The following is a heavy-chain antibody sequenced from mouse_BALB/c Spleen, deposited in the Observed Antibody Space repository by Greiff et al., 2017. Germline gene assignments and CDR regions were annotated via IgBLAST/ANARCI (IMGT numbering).Heavy chain of an antibody. CDR1: GYAFTNYL. CDR2: INPGSGGT. D-gene: IGHD4-1*01. Sequence: QVHVKQSGAELVRPGTSVKVSCKASGYAFTNYLIEWVKQRPGQGLEWIGVINPGSGGTNYNEKFKGKATLTADKSSSTAYMQLSSLTSDDSAVYFCARGGTDYYAMDYWGQGTSVTVSS. J-gene: IGHJ4*01. V-gene: IGHV1-54*01. CDR3: ARGGTDYYAMDY.